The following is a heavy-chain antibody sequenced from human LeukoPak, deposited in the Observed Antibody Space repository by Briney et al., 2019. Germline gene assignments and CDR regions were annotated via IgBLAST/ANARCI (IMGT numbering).Heavy chain of an antibody. D-gene: IGHD2-2*01. CDR2: ISSSGSTI. J-gene: IGHJ5*02. V-gene: IGHV3-48*03. Sequence: GGSLRLSCAASGFTSSSYEMNWVRQAPGKGLEWVSYISSSGSTIYYADSVKGRFTISRDNAKNSLYLQMNSLRAEDTAVYYCARVGVPAARRGWFDPWGQGTLVTVSS. CDR1: GFTSSSYE. CDR3: ARVGVPAARRGWFDP.